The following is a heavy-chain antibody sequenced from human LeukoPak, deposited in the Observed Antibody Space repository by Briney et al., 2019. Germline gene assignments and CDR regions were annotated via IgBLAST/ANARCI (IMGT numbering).Heavy chain of an antibody. CDR3: ARSDQEQLAPIFPYDYYGMDV. J-gene: IGHJ6*02. D-gene: IGHD6-13*01. V-gene: IGHV3-30-3*01. CDR1: GFTFSSYA. Sequence: PGRSLRLSCAASGFTFSSYAMHWVRQAPGKALEWVAVISYDGSNKYYADSVKGRFTISRDNSKNTLYLQMNSLRAEDMAVYYCARSDQEQLAPIFPYDYYGMDVWGQGTTVTVSS. CDR2: ISYDGSNK.